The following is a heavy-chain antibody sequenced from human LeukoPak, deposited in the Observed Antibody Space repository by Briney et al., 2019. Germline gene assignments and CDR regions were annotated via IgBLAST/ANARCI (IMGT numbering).Heavy chain of an antibody. Sequence: ASVKVSCKVSGYTLTELSMHWVRQAPGKGLEWMGGFDPEGGETIYAQKFQGRVTMTEDTSTDTAYMELSSLRSEDTAVYYCAIRGGYEGWFDPWGQGTLVTVSS. CDR1: GYTLTELS. V-gene: IGHV1-24*01. CDR3: AIRGGYEGWFDP. CDR2: FDPEGGET. D-gene: IGHD5-12*01. J-gene: IGHJ5*02.